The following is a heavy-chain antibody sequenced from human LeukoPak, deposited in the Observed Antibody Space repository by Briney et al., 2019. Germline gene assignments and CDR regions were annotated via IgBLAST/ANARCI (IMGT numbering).Heavy chain of an antibody. CDR2: IYSGGST. Sequence: PGGSLRLSCAASGFTVSSNYMSWVRQAPGKGLEWVSVIYSGGSTYYADSVKGRFTISRDNSKNTLYLQMNSLRAEDTAVYYCARQYSSGWWYFDYWGQGTLVTVSS. J-gene: IGHJ4*02. CDR1: GFTVSSNY. CDR3: ARQYSSGWWYFDY. D-gene: IGHD6-19*01. V-gene: IGHV3-66*04.